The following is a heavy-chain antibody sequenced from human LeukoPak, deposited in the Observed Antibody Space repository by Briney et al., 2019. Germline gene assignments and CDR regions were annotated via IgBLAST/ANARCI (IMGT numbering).Heavy chain of an antibody. CDR2: IYNSGST. Sequence: SETLSLTCTVSGGSISSYSWSWIRQPPGKGLEWIGYIYNSGSTNYNPSLKSRVTISVDTSKNQFSLKLSSVTAADTAVYYCASYDYSNYGSVYWGQGTLVTVSS. CDR3: ASYDYSNYGSVY. V-gene: IGHV4-59*08. D-gene: IGHD4-11*01. J-gene: IGHJ4*02. CDR1: GGSISSYS.